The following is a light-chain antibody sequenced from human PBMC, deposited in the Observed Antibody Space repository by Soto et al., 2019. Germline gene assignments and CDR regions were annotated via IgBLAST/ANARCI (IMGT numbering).Light chain of an antibody. J-gene: IGKJ1*01. CDR1: QGIANY. CDR3: QKYNSAPRT. Sequence: DIQMTQSPSSLSASVGDRVTITCRASQGIANYVAWYQHKPGKVPNLLIYAASTLQSGVPSRFYGGGSGTDFTLTISSLQPEDVATCYCQKYNSAPRTFGQGTMVDIK. CDR2: AAS. V-gene: IGKV1-27*01.